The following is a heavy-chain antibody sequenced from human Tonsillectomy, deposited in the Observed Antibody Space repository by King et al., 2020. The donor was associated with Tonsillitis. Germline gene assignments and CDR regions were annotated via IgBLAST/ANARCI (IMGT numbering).Heavy chain of an antibody. J-gene: IGHJ3*01. CDR1: GFTFDDYA. CDR3: ENSGNNHFESSGYGGNALDV. Sequence: VQLVESGGGLVQPGRSLRLSCAASGFTFDDYAMHWVRQAPGKGLEWVSGISWNSGSIGYADSVKGRFTISRDNAKNSLYLQMNSLRAEDTALYYCENSGNNHFESSGYGGNALDVWGQGTMVTVSS. CDR2: ISWNSGSI. D-gene: IGHD3-22*01. V-gene: IGHV3-9*01.